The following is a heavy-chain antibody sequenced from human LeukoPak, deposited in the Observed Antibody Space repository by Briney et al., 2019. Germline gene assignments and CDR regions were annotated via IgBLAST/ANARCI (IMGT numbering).Heavy chain of an antibody. D-gene: IGHD6-19*01. J-gene: IGHJ4*02. Sequence: PSETLSLTCTVSGGSIRSHFWSWIRQPPGKGLEWIGYIYYSGSTNYNPSLKSRVSISVDTSKNQFSLKLSSVTAADTAVYYCARGIAVAGISFDYWGQGTLVTVSS. CDR2: IYYSGST. CDR1: GGSIRSHF. CDR3: ARGIAVAGISFDY. V-gene: IGHV4-59*11.